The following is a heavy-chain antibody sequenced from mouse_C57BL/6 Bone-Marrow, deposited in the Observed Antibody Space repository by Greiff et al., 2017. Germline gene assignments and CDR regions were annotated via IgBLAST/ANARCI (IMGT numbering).Heavy chain of an antibody. Sequence: EVKLVESGGGLVQSGRSLRLSCATSGFTFSDFYMEWVRQAPGKGLEWIAASRNKANDYTTEYSASVKGRFIVSRDTSQSILYLQMNALRAEDTAIYYCARVADSSGPLAMDYWGQGTSVTVSS. CDR1: GFTFSDFY. D-gene: IGHD3-2*02. CDR2: SRNKANDYTT. J-gene: IGHJ4*01. CDR3: ARVADSSGPLAMDY. V-gene: IGHV7-1*01.